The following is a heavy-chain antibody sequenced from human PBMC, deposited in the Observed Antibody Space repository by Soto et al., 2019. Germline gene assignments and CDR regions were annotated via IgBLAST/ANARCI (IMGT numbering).Heavy chain of an antibody. CDR3: SRGGTPIDN. J-gene: IGHJ4*02. CDR1: GYTFTNFG. D-gene: IGHD3-16*01. CDR2: ISVYNGNT. V-gene: IGHV1-18*01. Sequence: QVQLVQSGAEVKKPGASVKVSCKASGYTFTNFGISWVRQAPGQGLERMGWISVYNGNTNYAQKFQGRVTMTTDTTTSTAYIEVGSVAFEDTAVYYCSRGGTPIDNWGQGTLVTVSS.